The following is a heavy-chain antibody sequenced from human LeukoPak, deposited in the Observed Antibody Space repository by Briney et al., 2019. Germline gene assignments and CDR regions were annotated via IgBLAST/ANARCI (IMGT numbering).Heavy chain of an antibody. J-gene: IGHJ4*02. CDR3: ARDFTGESGYAGY. Sequence: PGGSLRLSCAASGFTFSSYSMNWVRQVPGRGLEWVSSISPQGDSTWNADSVKGRFTISRDNAKNSLYLQMNSLSAEDTGAYYCARDFTGESGYAGYWGQGTLLTVSS. D-gene: IGHD5-12*01. CDR1: GFTFSSYS. V-gene: IGHV3-21*01. CDR2: ISPQGDST.